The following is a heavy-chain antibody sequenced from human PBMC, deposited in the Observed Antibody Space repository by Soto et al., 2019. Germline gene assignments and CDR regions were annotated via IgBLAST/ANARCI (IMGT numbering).Heavy chain of an antibody. J-gene: IGHJ4*02. CDR2: INAGNGNT. D-gene: IGHD2-15*01. V-gene: IGHV1-3*05. Sequence: QVQLVQSGAEEKKPGASVKVSCKASGYTFTSYAMHWVRQAPGQRLEWMGWINAGNGNTKYSQKFQGRVTITRDTAASTAYMELSSLRSEDTAVYYCARGTVVTHFDYWGQGTLVTVSS. CDR3: ARGTVVTHFDY. CDR1: GYTFTSYA.